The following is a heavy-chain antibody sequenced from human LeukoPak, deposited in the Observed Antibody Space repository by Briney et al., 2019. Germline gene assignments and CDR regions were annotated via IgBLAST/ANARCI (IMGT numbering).Heavy chain of an antibody. CDR2: IYYSGST. J-gene: IGHJ6*03. CDR1: GGSISSSSYY. CDR3: ARTRRGDFWSGYYFGYYYYMDV. Sequence: SETLSLTCTVSGGSISSSSYYWGWIRQPPGKGLEWIGYIYYSGSTNYNPSLKSRVTISVATSKNQFSLKLRSVTAADTAVYYCARTRRGDFWSGYYFGYYYYMDVWGKGTTVTVSS. V-gene: IGHV4-61*05. D-gene: IGHD3-3*01.